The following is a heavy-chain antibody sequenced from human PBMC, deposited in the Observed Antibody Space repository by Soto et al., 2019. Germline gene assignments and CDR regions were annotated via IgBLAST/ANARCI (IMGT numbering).Heavy chain of an antibody. CDR1: GFSLSTSGVG. J-gene: IGHJ4*02. Sequence: SGPTLVKPTQTLTLTCTFSGFSLSTSGVGVGWIRQPPGKALEWLALIYWDDDKRYSPSLKSRLTITKDTSKNQVVLTMTNMDPVDTATYYCAHSRRAYDYIWGSYRPYYFDYWGQGTLVTVSS. V-gene: IGHV2-5*02. D-gene: IGHD3-16*02. CDR2: IYWDDDK. CDR3: AHSRRAYDYIWGSYRPYYFDY.